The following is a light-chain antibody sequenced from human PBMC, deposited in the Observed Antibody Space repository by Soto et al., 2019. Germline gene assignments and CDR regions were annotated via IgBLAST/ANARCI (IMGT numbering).Light chain of an antibody. V-gene: IGKV1-5*03. CDR1: QSIGVW. CDR2: KTS. Sequence: DIQLTQSPSTLSASVGDRVTITCRASQSIGVWLTWYQQKPGKAPNFLIYKTSTLESGVPSRFSGSGSGTEFTLTISSLQPDDSASYRCQYYDNYSWTFGQGTKVEIK. J-gene: IGKJ1*01. CDR3: QYYDNYSWT.